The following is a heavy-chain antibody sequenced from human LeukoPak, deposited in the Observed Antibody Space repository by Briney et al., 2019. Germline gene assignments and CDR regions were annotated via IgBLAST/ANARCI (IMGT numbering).Heavy chain of an antibody. CDR3: ARVYGSGSYYNH. Sequence: ASVKVSCKASGYTFTGYFMHWVRQAPGQGLELMGWINPNSGGTVYAQKFQGRVTMTRDTSITTAYMDLSSLRSDDTAVYYCARVYGSGSYYNHWGQGTLVTVSS. D-gene: IGHD3-10*01. J-gene: IGHJ5*02. CDR2: INPNSGGT. V-gene: IGHV1-2*02. CDR1: GYTFTGYF.